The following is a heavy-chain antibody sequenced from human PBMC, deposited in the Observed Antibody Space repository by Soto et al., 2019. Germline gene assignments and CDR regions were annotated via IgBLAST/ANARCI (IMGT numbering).Heavy chain of an antibody. V-gene: IGHV3-30*18. D-gene: IGHD2-15*01. Sequence: PGGSLRLSCAASGFTFSRSGMHWVRQAPGKGLEWVAVISYDGSRKYYADSMKGRFTISRDNSQNTVHLQMNSLRAEDTAVYYCAKEKTHCSGGTCYGYFDYWGQGTLVTVSS. CDR2: ISYDGSRK. CDR3: AKEKTHCSGGTCYGYFDY. CDR1: GFTFSRSG. J-gene: IGHJ4*02.